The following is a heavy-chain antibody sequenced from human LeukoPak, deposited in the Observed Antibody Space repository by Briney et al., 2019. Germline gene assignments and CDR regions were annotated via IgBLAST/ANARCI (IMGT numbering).Heavy chain of an antibody. D-gene: IGHD3-10*02. CDR3: AREFFVRGVPQYYFDY. CDR2: IYTSGST. Sequence: SQTLSLTCTVSGCSISSGSYYWSWIRQPAGKGLEWIGRIYTSGSTNYNPSLKSRVTISVDTSKNQFSLKLSSVTAADTAVYYCAREFFVRGVPQYYFDYWGQGTLVTVSS. CDR1: GCSISSGSYY. V-gene: IGHV4-61*02. J-gene: IGHJ4*02.